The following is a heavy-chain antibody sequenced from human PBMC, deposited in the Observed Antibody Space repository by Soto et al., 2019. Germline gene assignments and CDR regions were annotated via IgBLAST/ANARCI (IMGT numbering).Heavy chain of an antibody. CDR1: GGSFSGYY. CDR2: INHSGST. J-gene: IGHJ5*02. Sequence: QVQLQQWGAGLLKPSETLSLTCAVYGGSFSGYYWSWIRQPPGKGLEWIGEINHSGSTNYNPSLKRRVTISVDTSRNQFSLKLSSETAADTAVYYCARVKWPVVMRVGWFDPWGQGTLVTVSS. CDR3: ARVKWPVVMRVGWFDP. D-gene: IGHD3-22*01. V-gene: IGHV4-34*01.